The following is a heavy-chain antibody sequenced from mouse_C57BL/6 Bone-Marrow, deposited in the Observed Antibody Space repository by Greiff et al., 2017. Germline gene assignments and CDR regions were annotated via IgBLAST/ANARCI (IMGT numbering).Heavy chain of an antibody. CDR1: GISITTGNYR. V-gene: IGHV3-5*01. Sequence: EVQLQQSGPGLVKPSQTVFLTCTVTGISITTGNYRWSWIRQFPGNKLEWIGYIYYSGTITYNPSLTSRTTITRDTPKNQFFLEMNSLTAEDTATYYCAREVTTRYFDVWGTVTTVTVSS. D-gene: IGHD2-2*01. CDR2: IYYSGTI. CDR3: AREVTTRYFDV. J-gene: IGHJ1*03.